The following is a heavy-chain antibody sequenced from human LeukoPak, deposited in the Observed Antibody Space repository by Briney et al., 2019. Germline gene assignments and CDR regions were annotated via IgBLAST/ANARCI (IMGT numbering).Heavy chain of an antibody. CDR1: GFTFTSYA. D-gene: IGHD2/OR15-2a*01. J-gene: IGHJ5*02. V-gene: IGHV3-30-3*01. CDR2: ISYDGSNK. CDR3: ARDSARSPYLGEFDP. Sequence: GGSLRLSCAASGFTFTSYAMNWVRQAPGKGLEWVAVISYDGSNKYYADSVKGRFTISRDNSKNTLYLQMNSLRAEDTAVYYCARDSARSPYLGEFDPWGQGTLVTVSS.